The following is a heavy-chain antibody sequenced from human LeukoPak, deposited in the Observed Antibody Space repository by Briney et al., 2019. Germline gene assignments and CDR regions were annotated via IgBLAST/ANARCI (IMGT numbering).Heavy chain of an antibody. V-gene: IGHV4-38-2*02. CDR3: ARITFVVEGYGMDV. Sequence: SETLSLTCTVSAYSISSDYSWGWIRQPPGKGLEWIGTIYHSGSTHYNPSLKSRVTISVDTSKNQFSLRLSSVTAADTAVYYCARITFVVEGYGMDVWGQGTTVTVSS. J-gene: IGHJ6*02. D-gene: IGHD2-21*01. CDR2: IYHSGST. CDR1: AYSISSDYS.